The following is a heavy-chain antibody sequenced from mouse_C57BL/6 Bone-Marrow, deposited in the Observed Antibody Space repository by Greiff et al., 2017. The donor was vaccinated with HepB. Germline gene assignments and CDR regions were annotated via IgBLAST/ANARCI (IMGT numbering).Heavy chain of an antibody. Sequence: QVQLQQPGAELVMPGASVKLSCKASGYTFTSYWMHWVKQRPGQGLEWIGEIDPSDSYTNYNQKFKGKSTLTVDKSSSTAYMQLSSLTSEDSAVYYCASKGAYYSNYEDYAMDYWGQGTSVTVSS. CDR1: GYTFTSYW. CDR2: IDPSDSYT. J-gene: IGHJ4*01. V-gene: IGHV1-69*01. D-gene: IGHD2-5*01. CDR3: ASKGAYYSNYEDYAMDY.